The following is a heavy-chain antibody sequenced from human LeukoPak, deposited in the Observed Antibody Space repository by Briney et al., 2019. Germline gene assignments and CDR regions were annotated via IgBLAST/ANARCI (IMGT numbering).Heavy chain of an antibody. CDR3: AREVATIDKSFDY. CDR2: ISFGSSYI. D-gene: IGHD5-12*01. J-gene: IGHJ4*02. CDR1: GFTFSNYN. V-gene: IGHV3-21*01. Sequence: PGGSLRLSCAASGFTFSNYNMNWVRQAPGKGLEWVSSISFGSSYIYYADSVKGRFTISRDNAKNSLYLQMNSLRAEDTAVYYCAREVATIDKSFDYWGQGTLVTVSS.